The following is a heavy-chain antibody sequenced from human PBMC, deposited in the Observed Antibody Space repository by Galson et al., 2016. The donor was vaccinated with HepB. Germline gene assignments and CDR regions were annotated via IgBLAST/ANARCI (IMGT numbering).Heavy chain of an antibody. CDR1: GYTFSTYA. D-gene: IGHD3-10*01. CDR2: INPNSGGT. V-gene: IGHV1-2*05. Sequence: SVKVSCKASGYTFSTYAIHWVRQAPGQGFEWMGRINPNSGGTDFAQNFQGRVTMTRDTSISTAYMELSSLRSDDTGVYYCARAGVGNSFDYWGQGTLVAVSS. J-gene: IGHJ4*02. CDR3: ARAGVGNSFDY.